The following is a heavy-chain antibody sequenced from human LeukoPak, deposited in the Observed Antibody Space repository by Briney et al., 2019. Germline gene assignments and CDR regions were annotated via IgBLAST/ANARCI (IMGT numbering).Heavy chain of an antibody. Sequence: ASETLSLTCIVSGGSITNYIYHWAWIRQPPGKGLKCIGTIYYSGSTSYNPSLKSRVTISADTSKNQFSLKLSSVTAADTAVYYCARGRGYSDSSSYYFDYWGQGTLVTVS. J-gene: IGHJ4*02. V-gene: IGHV4-39*01. D-gene: IGHD3-22*01. CDR1: GGSITNYIYH. CDR2: IYYSGST. CDR3: ARGRGYSDSSSYYFDY.